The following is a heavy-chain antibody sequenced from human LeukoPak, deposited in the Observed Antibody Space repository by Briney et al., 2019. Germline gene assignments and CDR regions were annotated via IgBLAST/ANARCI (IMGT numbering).Heavy chain of an antibody. CDR2: LSGSGGSS. J-gene: IGHJ5*02. CDR3: ARERIPSGDYGGWFDP. D-gene: IGHD4-17*01. V-gene: IGHV3-23*01. CDR1: GFTFRTYA. Sequence: GGSLRLSCAASGFTFRTYAMTWVRQAPGKGLEWVSSLSGSGGSSYCADSVKGRFTISRDNGKNSLLLQLNSLSAEDTAVYYCARERIPSGDYGGWFDPWGQGTLVTVSS.